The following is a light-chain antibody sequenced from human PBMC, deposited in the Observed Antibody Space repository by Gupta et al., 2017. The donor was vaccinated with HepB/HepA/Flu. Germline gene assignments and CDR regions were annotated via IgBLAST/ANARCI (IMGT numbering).Light chain of an antibody. CDR1: TSDVGGYNY. CDR3: YSYTSSTTLVV. V-gene: IGLV2-14*01. J-gene: IGLJ2*01. Sequence: QSALTQPASMSGSLGQSITISCTGTTSDVGGYNYVSWYQQHPGKAPKLIIYDVTNRPSGISNRFSGSKSGNKASLTISGLQAEDEADYYCYSYTSSTTLVVFPGGTKLTVL. CDR2: DVT.